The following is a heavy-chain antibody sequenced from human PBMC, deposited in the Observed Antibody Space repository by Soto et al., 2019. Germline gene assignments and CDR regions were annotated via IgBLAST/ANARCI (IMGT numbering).Heavy chain of an antibody. D-gene: IGHD3-10*01. Sequence: QVQLQESGPGLVKPSETLSLTCTVSGDSISSYNLAWIRQPPGKGLEWIGYFRSGGGTSYNPSLKSRAAISPDTSMKKFSLRLRSVTAADTAVYYCVRQGIGVLHGLVDVWGQGTTVTVSS. V-gene: IGHV4-59*08. CDR1: GDSISSYN. CDR2: FRSGGGT. J-gene: IGHJ6*02. CDR3: VRQGIGVLHGLVDV.